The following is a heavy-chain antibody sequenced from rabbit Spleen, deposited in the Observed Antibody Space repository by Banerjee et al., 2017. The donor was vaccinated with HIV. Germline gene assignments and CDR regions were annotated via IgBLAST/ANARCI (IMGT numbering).Heavy chain of an antibody. Sequence: QSLEESGGDLVKPGASLTLTCTASGFSFSSPFNMCWVRQAPGKGLEWIACGTTYYASWAKGRFTISKTSSTTVTLQMTSLTAADTATYFCARDGSSSGYLYAFNLWGPGTLVTVS. D-gene: IGHD1-1*01. J-gene: IGHJ4*01. CDR3: ARDGSSSGYLYAFNL. CDR1: GFSFSSPFN. V-gene: IGHV1S69*01. CDR2: GTT.